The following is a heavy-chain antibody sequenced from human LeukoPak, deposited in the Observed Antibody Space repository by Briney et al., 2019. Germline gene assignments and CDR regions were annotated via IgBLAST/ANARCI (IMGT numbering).Heavy chain of an antibody. CDR3: AKDLTQSWEPDF. CDR1: GFTFSSFG. D-gene: IGHD1-26*01. J-gene: IGHJ4*02. Sequence: GGPLRLSCAASGFTFSSFGMHWVRQAPGKGLEWVAAIWYNGSNKHYADSVKGRFTISRDNSKNTLYLQMDSLRAEDTAVYYCAKDLTQSWEPDFRGQGTLVSVSS. V-gene: IGHV3-33*06. CDR2: IWYNGSNK.